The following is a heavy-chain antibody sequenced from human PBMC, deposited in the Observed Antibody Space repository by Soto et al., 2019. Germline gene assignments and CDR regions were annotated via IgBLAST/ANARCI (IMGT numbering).Heavy chain of an antibody. Sequence: QVQLQESGPGLVKPSETLSLNCTVSGGSIRGYYWSWIRQAPGKGLEWIGYIHSSGSSKQDSSLKSRVTLTVDTSRNQVSLQVTSVTAADTAVYYWARVIGGYTTGYGMDVWGQGTAVTVS. D-gene: IGHD5-12*01. CDR3: ARVIGGYTTGYGMDV. J-gene: IGHJ6*02. V-gene: IGHV4-59*01. CDR2: IHSSGSS. CDR1: GGSIRGYY.